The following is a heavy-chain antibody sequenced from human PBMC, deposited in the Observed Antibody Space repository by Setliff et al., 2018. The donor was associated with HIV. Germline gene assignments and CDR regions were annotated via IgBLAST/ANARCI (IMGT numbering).Heavy chain of an antibody. CDR2: LNPDSGNT. Sequence: ASVNVSCKASGYTFNSYDINWVQQATGQGLEWMGWLNPDSGNTGFAQKFEGRVTMTRYTSIITAYMELSSLRFEDTAMYYCVRKYAKGKNIAVVTARDRAFDIWGQGTMVTVS. D-gene: IGHD2-21*02. J-gene: IGHJ3*02. CDR3: VRKYAKGKNIAVVTARDRAFDI. V-gene: IGHV1-8*02. CDR1: GYTFNSYD.